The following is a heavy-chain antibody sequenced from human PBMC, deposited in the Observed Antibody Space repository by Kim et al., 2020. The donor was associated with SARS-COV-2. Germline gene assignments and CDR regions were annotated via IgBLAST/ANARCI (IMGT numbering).Heavy chain of an antibody. J-gene: IGHJ3*01. V-gene: IGHV1-3*01. CDR1: GYTFTSYA. D-gene: IGHD2-21*01. CDR2: INPTAGKS. CDR3: ASEGDGCTRVFCFDA. Sequence: ASVKVSCKASGYTFTSYAIHWVRQAPGQRLEWMGWINPTAGKSEYSQKFQGRVTITTDKSATTVYMDLTSLTSDDTAVYYCASEGDGCTRVFCFDAWGQG.